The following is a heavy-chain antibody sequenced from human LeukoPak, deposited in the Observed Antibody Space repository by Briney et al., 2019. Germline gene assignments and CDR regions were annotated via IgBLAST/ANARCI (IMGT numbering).Heavy chain of an antibody. CDR2: IKSKTNGGTT. CDR1: GFTFSNAW. CDR3: RDPFDY. J-gene: IGHJ4*02. V-gene: IGHV3-15*01. Sequence: GGSLRLSCAASGFTFSNAWMSWVRQAPGKGLEWVGRIKSKTNGGTTDYAAPVKGRFTISRDNSKNTLYLQMNSLRVEDTAVYYCRDPFDYWGQGTLVTVSS.